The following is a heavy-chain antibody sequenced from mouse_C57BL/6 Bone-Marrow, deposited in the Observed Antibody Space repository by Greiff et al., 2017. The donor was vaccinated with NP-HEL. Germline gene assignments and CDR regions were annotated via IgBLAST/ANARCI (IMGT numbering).Heavy chain of an antibody. V-gene: IGHV2-6*01. D-gene: IGHD1-1*01. CDR2: IWGVGST. CDR1: GFSLTSYG. J-gene: IGHJ3*01. Sequence: VKLVESGPGLVAPSQSLSITCTVSGFSLTSYGVDWVRQSPGKGLEWLGVIWGVGSTNYNSALKSRLSISKDNSKSKVFLKMNSLQTDDTAMYYCASQIYYYGSSYGAWFAYWGQGTLVTVSA. CDR3: ASQIYYYGSSYGAWFAY.